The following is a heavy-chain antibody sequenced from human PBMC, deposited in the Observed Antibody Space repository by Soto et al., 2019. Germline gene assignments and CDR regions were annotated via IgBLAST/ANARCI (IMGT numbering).Heavy chain of an antibody. CDR2: IHPGDSDT. J-gene: IGHJ5*02. D-gene: IGHD6-13*01. V-gene: IGHV5-51*01. Sequence: PGESLKISCQGSGYSFTNYWVGWVRHIPGRGLEWMGIIHPGDSDTRYSPFFQGQVTISADKSISTAYLQWSSLKASDTAMYYCARHNRYSSTWFEGWXDPWGQGTLVTVSS. CDR3: ARHNRYSSTWFEGWXDP. CDR1: GYSFTNYW.